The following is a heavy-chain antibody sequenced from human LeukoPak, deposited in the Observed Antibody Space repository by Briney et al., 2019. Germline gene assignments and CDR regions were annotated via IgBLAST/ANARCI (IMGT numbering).Heavy chain of an antibody. CDR3: AKEIGVRGVPFFDH. J-gene: IGHJ4*02. CDR1: GFSLVNYA. Sequence: GGSLRLSWVVSGFSLVNYAVSWVRQTPEKGLEWVSGIDGGGETFYADSVKGRFTLSRDISKNMLYLQMNGLRDDDTANYYCAKEIGVRGVPFFDHWGQGILVTVSS. CDR2: IDGGGET. D-gene: IGHD2-8*02. V-gene: IGHV3-23*01.